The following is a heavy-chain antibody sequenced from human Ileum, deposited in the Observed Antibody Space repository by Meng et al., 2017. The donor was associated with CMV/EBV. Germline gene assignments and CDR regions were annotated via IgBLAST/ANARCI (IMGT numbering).Heavy chain of an antibody. D-gene: IGHD6-19*01. Sequence: GESLKISCAASGFTFTDYAMSWVRQAPGKGLEWVSVFYRGGGGTNYVDSVQGRFTISKDYSRNTLFLQMNSLRVEDTAVYYCVKDDPSGWGDYWARG. CDR3: VKDDPSGWGDY. J-gene: IGHJ4*02. V-gene: IGHV3-23*03. CDR2: FYRGGGGT. CDR1: GFTFTDYA.